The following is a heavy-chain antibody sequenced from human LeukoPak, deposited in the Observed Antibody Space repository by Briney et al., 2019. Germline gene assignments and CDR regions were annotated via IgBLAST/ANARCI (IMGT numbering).Heavy chain of an antibody. V-gene: IGHV3-23*01. J-gene: IGHJ4*02. CDR2: ISGSGGST. Sequence: GGSLRLSCAASGFTFSSYGMGWVRQAPGKGLEWVSAISGSGGSTYYADSVKGRFTISRDNSKNTLYVQMNSLRAEDTAVYYCAKNLGITADPFDYWGQGTLVTVSS. CDR3: AKNLGITADPFDY. D-gene: IGHD3-10*01. CDR1: GFTFSSYG.